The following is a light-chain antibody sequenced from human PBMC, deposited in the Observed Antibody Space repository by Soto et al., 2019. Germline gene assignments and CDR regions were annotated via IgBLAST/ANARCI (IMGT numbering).Light chain of an antibody. Sequence: QSVLTQPPSASGTPGQRVTISCSGSSSNIGSNYVYWYQQLPGTAPKLLIYRNNQRPSGVPDRFSGSKSGTSASLAISGLRSEYDADYCCAARDDSLSGVVFGGGTKLTVL. CDR3: AARDDSLSGVV. J-gene: IGLJ2*01. V-gene: IGLV1-47*01. CDR2: RNN. CDR1: SSNIGSNY.